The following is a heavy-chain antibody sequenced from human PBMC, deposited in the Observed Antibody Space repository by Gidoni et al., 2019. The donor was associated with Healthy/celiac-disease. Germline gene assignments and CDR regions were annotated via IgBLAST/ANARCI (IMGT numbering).Heavy chain of an antibody. CDR2: ISGSGGST. J-gene: IGHJ6*03. V-gene: IGHV3-23*01. Sequence: EVQLLESGGGLVQPGGSLRLSCAASGFTFSSYAMSWVRPAPGKGLEWVSAISGSGGSTYYADNSKNTLYLQMNSLRAEDTAVYYCAKNPRYDFWSGPNYYYYYYMDVWGKGTTVTVSS. D-gene: IGHD3-3*01. CDR1: GFTFSSYA. CDR3: AKNPRYDFWSGPNYYYYYYMDV.